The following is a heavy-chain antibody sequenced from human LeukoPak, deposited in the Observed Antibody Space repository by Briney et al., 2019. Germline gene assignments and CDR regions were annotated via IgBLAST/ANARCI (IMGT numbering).Heavy chain of an antibody. J-gene: IGHJ4*02. CDR3: ARGNIVHYDYVWGSYRFDY. CDR2: INHSGST. V-gene: IGHV4-34*01. Sequence: SETLSLTCAVYGGSFSGYYWSWIRQPPGKGLEWIGEINHSGSTNYNQSLKSRATISVDTSKNQFSLKLSSVTAADTAVYYCARGNIVHYDYVWGSYRFDYWGQGTLVTVSS. D-gene: IGHD3-16*02. CDR1: GGSFSGYY.